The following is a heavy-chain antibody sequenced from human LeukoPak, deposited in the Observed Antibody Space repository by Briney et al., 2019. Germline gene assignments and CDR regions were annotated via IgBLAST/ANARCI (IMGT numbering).Heavy chain of an antibody. Sequence: PSETLSLTCHVSGASISGYWWSWIHPPAPKELEWIGRMYTDGDTNYNPALKSRFTVPVDTSKNLFSLKLIYVTAGDTAVYYCVRARAGCGGTCLFHSWGQGTLVSVS. V-gene: IGHV4-4*07. D-gene: IGHD2-15*01. CDR3: VRARAGCGGTCLFHS. CDR1: GASISGYW. J-gene: IGHJ4*02. CDR2: MYTDGDT.